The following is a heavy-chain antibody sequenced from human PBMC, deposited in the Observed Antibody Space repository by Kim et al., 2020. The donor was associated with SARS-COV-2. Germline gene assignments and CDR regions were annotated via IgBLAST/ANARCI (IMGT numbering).Heavy chain of an antibody. CDR3: ARDMGATFDY. CDR2: RT. Sequence: RTHYTPSLKSRVTISVDTSKNQFSLKLSSVTAADTAVYYCARDMGATFDYWGQGTLVTVSS. J-gene: IGHJ4*02. V-gene: IGHV4-39*07. D-gene: IGHD1-26*01.